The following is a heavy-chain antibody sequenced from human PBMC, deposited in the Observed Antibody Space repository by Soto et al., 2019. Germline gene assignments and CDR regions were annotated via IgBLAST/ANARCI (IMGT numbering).Heavy chain of an antibody. CDR2: IYYSGST. Sequence: PSETLSLTCTVSGGSISSYYWSWIRQPPGKGLEWIGYIYYSGSTNYNPSLKSRVTISVDTSKNQFSLKLSSVTAADTAVYYCARDLSGYDFWSGPHSSYYYYDMDVWGQGTTVTFSS. J-gene: IGHJ6*02. V-gene: IGHV4-59*01. CDR1: GGSISSYY. D-gene: IGHD3-3*01. CDR3: ARDLSGYDFWSGPHSSYYYYDMDV.